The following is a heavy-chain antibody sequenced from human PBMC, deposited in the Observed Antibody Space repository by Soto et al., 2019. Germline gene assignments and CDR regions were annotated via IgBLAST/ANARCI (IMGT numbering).Heavy chain of an antibody. D-gene: IGHD3-3*01. J-gene: IGHJ3*02. CDR2: ISAYNGNT. CDR3: ARGFFRVEAMRQDSFDI. V-gene: IGHV1-18*01. Sequence: QVQLVQSGAEVKKPGASVKVSCKASGYTFTSYGISWVRQAPGQGLEWMGWISAYNGNTNYAQKPQGRVTMTNDLSPGTAYMALRSLRSDDTAVYYCARGFFRVEAMRQDSFDIWGQGTMVTVSS. CDR1: GYTFTSYG.